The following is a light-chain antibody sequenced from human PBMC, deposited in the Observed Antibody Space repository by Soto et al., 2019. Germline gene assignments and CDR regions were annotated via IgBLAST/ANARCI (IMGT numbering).Light chain of an antibody. CDR1: SSDVGGYNY. CDR2: DVS. J-gene: IGLJ1*01. V-gene: IGLV2-14*01. CDR3: SSYTSSSIFYV. Sequence: QSVLTQPASVSGSPGQSSTISCTGTSSDVGGYNYVSWYQQHPGKAPKLMIYDVSNRPSGVSNRFSGSKSGNTASLTISGLQAEDEADYYCSSYTSSSIFYVFGTGTKVTVL.